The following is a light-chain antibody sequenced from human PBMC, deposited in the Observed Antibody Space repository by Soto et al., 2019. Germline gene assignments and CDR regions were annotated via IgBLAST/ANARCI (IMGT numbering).Light chain of an antibody. J-gene: IGKJ2*01. CDR2: GAS. V-gene: IGKV3-20*01. CDR1: QSVSSSY. Sequence: EIVLTQSPGTLSLSPGERATLSCRASQSVSSSYLAWYQQKPGQAPRLLIYGASSRATGIPYRFSGSGSGTDFTLTISRLEPEDFAVYYCQHYGSSPRYTFGQGTKLEIK. CDR3: QHYGSSPRYT.